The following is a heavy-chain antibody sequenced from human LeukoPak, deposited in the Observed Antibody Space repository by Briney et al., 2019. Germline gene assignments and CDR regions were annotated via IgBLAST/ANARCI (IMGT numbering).Heavy chain of an antibody. D-gene: IGHD3-22*01. CDR1: GYTFTSYD. Sequence: GASVKVSCKASGYTFTSYDINWVRQATGQGLEWMGWMNPNSGNTGYAQKFQGRVTMTRSTSISTAYMELSSLRSEDTAVYYCARGGNNYYDSSGYRYWGQGTLVTVSS. V-gene: IGHV1-8*01. CDR2: MNPNSGNT. CDR3: ARGGNNYYDSSGYRY. J-gene: IGHJ4*02.